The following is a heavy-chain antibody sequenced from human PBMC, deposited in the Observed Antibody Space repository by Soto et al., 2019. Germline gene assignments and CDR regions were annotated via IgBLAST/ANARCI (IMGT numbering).Heavy chain of an antibody. CDR3: ARHWGGVSSSLNVDAVES. CDR1: GGSISSSSYS. J-gene: IGHJ3*02. V-gene: IGHV4-39*01. D-gene: IGHD6-6*01. CDR2: VYYSGST. Sequence: LPLQESGPGLVKPSEPLSLPCTVSGGSISSSSYSWGWVRQPPGTGLEWLGRVYYSGSTYYYPPLTRRVTTAADTSKHQDSLKRSSGTAAATAGYDCARHWGGVSSSLNVDAVESGGQGTMVTGSS.